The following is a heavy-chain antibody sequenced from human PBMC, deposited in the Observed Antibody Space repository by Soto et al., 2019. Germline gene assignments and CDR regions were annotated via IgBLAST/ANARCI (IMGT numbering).Heavy chain of an antibody. Sequence: PSETLSLTCTVFGGSISSSPYYWGWIRQPPGKGLEWIGSIYNSGSTYYNTSLKSRVTISVDTSKNKFTLKLSSVTAADTAVYYFARLFGGLWPGNSLHGMDVGAQGLTLPVSS. CDR1: GGSISSSPYY. D-gene: IGHD3-16*01. CDR2: IYNSGST. J-gene: IGHJ6*02. V-gene: IGHV4-39*01. CDR3: ARLFGGLWPGNSLHGMDV.